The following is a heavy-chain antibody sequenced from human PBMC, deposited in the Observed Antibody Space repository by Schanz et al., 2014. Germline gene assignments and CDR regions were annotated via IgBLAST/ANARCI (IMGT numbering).Heavy chain of an antibody. Sequence: QVQLVQSGAEVMKPGSSVKVSCKASGGTFSSYTINWVRQAPGQGLEWMGRIIPILGITNVAQTFQDRVTSTADKSTSTAYMELSSLRSEDTAVYYCARGLGDERWLDLNEAFDIWGQWTIVTVSA. CDR1: GGTFSSYT. CDR2: IIPILGIT. CDR3: ARGLGDERWLDLNEAFDI. V-gene: IGHV1-69*02. D-gene: IGHD6-19*01. J-gene: IGHJ3*02.